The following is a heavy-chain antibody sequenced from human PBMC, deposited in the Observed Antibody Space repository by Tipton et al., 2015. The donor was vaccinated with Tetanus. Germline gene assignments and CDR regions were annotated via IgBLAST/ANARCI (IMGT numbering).Heavy chain of an antibody. J-gene: IGHJ6*02. Sequence: SLRLSCEASGFKFSDYYMSWIRQAPGKGLKWISYISNSGSTIYNADSVKGRFTISRDNAKNSLHLQLNGLRPEDTAIYYCARGGNYNYQYVFDVWGQGTPVTVSS. V-gene: IGHV3-11*01. CDR3: ARGGNYNYQYVFDV. CDR2: ISNSGSTI. D-gene: IGHD1-1*01. CDR1: GFKFSDYY.